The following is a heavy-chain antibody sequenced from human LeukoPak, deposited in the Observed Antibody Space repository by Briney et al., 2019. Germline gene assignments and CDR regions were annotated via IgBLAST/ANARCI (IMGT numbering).Heavy chain of an antibody. CDR1: GGTFSSYA. CDR3: ARSWVPFTMVRGVITNFDY. CDR2: IIPIFGTA. Sequence: SVKVSCKASGGTFSSYAISWVRQAPGQGLEWMGGIIPIFGTANYAQKFQGRVTITADESTSTAYMELSSLRSEDTAVYYCARSWVPFTMVRGVITNFDYWGQGTLVTVSS. D-gene: IGHD3-10*01. J-gene: IGHJ4*02. V-gene: IGHV1-69*13.